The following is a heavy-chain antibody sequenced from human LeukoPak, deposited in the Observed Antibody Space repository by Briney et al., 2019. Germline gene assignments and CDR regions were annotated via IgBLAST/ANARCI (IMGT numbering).Heavy chain of an antibody. J-gene: IGHJ4*02. V-gene: IGHV3-30*19. CDR3: ARDTLDWLLGYYFDY. D-gene: IGHD3-9*01. CDR2: IWYDGSNK. CDR1: GFSFSSYG. Sequence: GRSLRLSCAASGFSFSSYGMHWVRQAPGKGLEWVAVIWYDGSNKYYADSVKGRFTISRDNSKNTLYLQMNSLRAEDTAVYYCARDTLDWLLGYYFDYWGQGTLVTVSS.